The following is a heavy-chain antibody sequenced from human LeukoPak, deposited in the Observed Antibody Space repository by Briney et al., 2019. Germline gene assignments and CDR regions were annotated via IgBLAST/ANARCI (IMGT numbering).Heavy chain of an antibody. V-gene: IGHV3-48*01. CDR3: ARDIAHCSGDICYNIRFDS. CDR1: GFTFSSYW. D-gene: IGHD2-15*01. Sequence: GGSLRLSCAASGFTFSSYWMSWVRQAPGKGLEWVSYIGVGSSTMYYADSVKGRFSISRDDAKNSVYLQLNSLRAEDTAVYFCARDIAHCSGDICYNIRFDSWGQGTRVTVSS. CDR2: IGVGSSTM. J-gene: IGHJ5*01.